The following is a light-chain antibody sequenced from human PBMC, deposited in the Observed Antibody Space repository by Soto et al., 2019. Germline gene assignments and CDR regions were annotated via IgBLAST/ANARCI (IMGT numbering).Light chain of an antibody. CDR1: SSDVGGYNR. Sequence: QLVLTQPPSVSGSPGQSVAISCTGTSSDVGGYNRVSWYQQAPGKAPKLLIYDVSNRPSGGSTRFSGSKSGNTASLTISGLQAEDEADYYCTSYASGSAYVFGPGTKLTVL. CDR2: DVS. CDR3: TSYASGSAYV. J-gene: IGLJ1*01. V-gene: IGLV2-18*02.